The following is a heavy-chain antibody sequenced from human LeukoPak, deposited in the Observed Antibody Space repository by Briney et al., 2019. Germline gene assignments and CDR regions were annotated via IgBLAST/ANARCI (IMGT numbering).Heavy chain of an antibody. CDR3: ARDMSIVVVVAATGGFDY. D-gene: IGHD2-15*01. Sequence: PGGSLRLSCAASGFTFSSYAMHWVRQAPGKGLEWVAVISYDGSNKYYADSVKGRFTISRDNSKNTLYLQMNSLRAEDTAVHYCARDMSIVVVVAATGGFDYWGQGTLVTVSS. CDR1: GFTFSSYA. V-gene: IGHV3-30*04. CDR2: ISYDGSNK. J-gene: IGHJ4*02.